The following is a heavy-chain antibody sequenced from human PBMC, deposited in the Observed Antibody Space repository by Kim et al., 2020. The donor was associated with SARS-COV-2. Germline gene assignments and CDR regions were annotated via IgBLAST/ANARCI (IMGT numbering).Heavy chain of an antibody. D-gene: IGHD3-22*01. J-gene: IGHJ3*02. Sequence: SETLSLTCTVSGGSISSSSYYWGWIRQPPGKGLEWIGSIYYSGSTYYNPSLKSRVTISVDTSKNQFSLKLSSVTAADTAVYYCARGLYYDSSGDAFDIWGQGTMVTVSS. CDR1: GGSISSSSYY. V-gene: IGHV4-39*01. CDR3: ARGLYYDSSGDAFDI. CDR2: IYYSGST.